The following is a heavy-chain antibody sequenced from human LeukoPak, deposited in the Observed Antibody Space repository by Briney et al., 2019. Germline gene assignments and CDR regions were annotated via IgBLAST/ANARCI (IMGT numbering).Heavy chain of an antibody. J-gene: IGHJ5*02. CDR1: GGSINSY. CDR3: ARDSGTTGEVKFDP. CDR2: ISGSGTI. Sequence: PSETPSLTCTVSGGSINSYWSWIRQPAGKGLEWIGRISGSGTITYNPALQSRLTISIDTSKNQFSLKLMSVTAADTAVYYCARDSGTTGEVKFDPWGQGILVTVSS. V-gene: IGHV4-4*07. D-gene: IGHD3-10*01.